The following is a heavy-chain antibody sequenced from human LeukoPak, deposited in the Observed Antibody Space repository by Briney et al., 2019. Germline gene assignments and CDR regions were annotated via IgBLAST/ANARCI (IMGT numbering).Heavy chain of an antibody. D-gene: IGHD3-3*01. CDR3: ARTPQFGVVIIYWFDP. J-gene: IGHJ5*02. V-gene: IGHV1-18*01. CDR1: GYTFTSYG. CDR2: ISAYNGNT. Sequence: GASVKVSCKASGYTFTSYGISWVRQAPGQGLEWMGWISAYNGNTSYAQKLQGRVTMTTDTSTSTAYMELRSLRSDDTAVYYCARTPQFGVVIIYWFDPWGQGTLVTVSS.